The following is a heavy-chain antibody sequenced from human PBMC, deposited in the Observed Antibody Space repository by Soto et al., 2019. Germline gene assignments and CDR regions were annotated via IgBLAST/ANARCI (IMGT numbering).Heavy chain of an antibody. V-gene: IGHV4-39*01. CDR1: GESISSSSYY. D-gene: IGHD2-21*02. Sequence: NLSLTCIVSGESISSSSYYWGWIRQPPGKGLEWIGSIYYSGRTYYNPSFKSRVTISIDTSKNQFSLKLSSVTATDTAVYYCARQRTKVVTQAYFDHWGQGALVTVSS. J-gene: IGHJ4*02. CDR3: ARQRTKVVTQAYFDH. CDR2: IYYSGRT.